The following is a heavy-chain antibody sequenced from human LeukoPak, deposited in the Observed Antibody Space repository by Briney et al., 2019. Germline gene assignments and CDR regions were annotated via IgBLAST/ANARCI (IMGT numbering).Heavy chain of an antibody. CDR3: AKGPGGGNWFDP. CDR1: GLTFSSYG. D-gene: IGHD3-16*01. V-gene: IGHV3-30*18. J-gene: IGHJ5*02. Sequence: GSSLTLSCKPSGLTFSSYGMHCVRQAPGKELEWVAVISYDGSNKYYADSVKGRFTISRDNSKNTLYLQMNSLRAEDTAVYYCAKGPGGGNWFDPWGQGTLVTVSS. CDR2: ISYDGSNK.